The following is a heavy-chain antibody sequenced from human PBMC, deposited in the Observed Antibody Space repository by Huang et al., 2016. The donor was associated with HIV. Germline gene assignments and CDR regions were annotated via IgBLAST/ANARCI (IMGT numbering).Heavy chain of an antibody. V-gene: IGHV4-59*01. Sequence: QVQLQESGPGLVKPSETLSLTCTVSGGSISHYYWSWIRQPPGKGLEWIGYIYYSGNTNHHPSLQRRVTISVDTSKNLFSLRLCSVTAADTAVYYCARVTYYYDSSGYLVDHNGMDVWGQGTTVTVSS. J-gene: IGHJ6*02. CDR3: ARVTYYYDSSGYLVDHNGMDV. CDR1: GGSISHYY. D-gene: IGHD3-22*01. CDR2: IYYSGNT.